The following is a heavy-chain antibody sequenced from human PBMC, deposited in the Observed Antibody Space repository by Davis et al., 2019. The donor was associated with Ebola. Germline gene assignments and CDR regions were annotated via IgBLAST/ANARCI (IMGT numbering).Heavy chain of an antibody. J-gene: IGHJ4*02. CDR1: GGSISSGGYS. Sequence: SETLSLTCAVSGGSISSGGYSWSWIRQPPGKGLEWIGYIYHSGSTYYNPSLKSRVTISVDRSKNQFSLKLSSVTAADTAVYYCAIPNTYYYDSSGYYGQYYFDYWGQGTLVTVSS. V-gene: IGHV4-30-2*01. CDR2: IYHSGST. CDR3: AIPNTYYYDSSGYYGQYYFDY. D-gene: IGHD3-22*01.